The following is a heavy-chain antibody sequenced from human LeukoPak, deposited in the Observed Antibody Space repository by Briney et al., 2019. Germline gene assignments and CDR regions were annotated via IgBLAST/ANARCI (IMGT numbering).Heavy chain of an antibody. V-gene: IGHV1-69*05. Sequence: SVKVSCKASGGTFSSYAISWVRQAPGQGLEWMGGIIPIFGTANYAQKFQGRVTITTGESTSTAYMELSSLRSEDTAVYYCARDWSRSSGFFGPPANWGQGTLVTVSS. CDR1: GGTFSSYA. J-gene: IGHJ4*02. D-gene: IGHD3-22*01. CDR3: ARDWSRSSGFFGPPAN. CDR2: IIPIFGTA.